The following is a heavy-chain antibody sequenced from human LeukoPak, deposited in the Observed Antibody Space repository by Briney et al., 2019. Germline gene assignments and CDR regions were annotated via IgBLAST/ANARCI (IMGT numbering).Heavy chain of an antibody. J-gene: IGHJ5*02. CDR1: GYSFTSSW. D-gene: IGHD3-10*01. CDR2: INPGDSDT. V-gene: IGHV5-51*01. CDR3: ARQPGAGWFDP. Sequence: GESLKISCQASGYSFTSSWIGWARQMPGKGLEWMAIINPGDSDTRCSPSFQGQVTISADKSISTVYLQWGSLEASDTAMYYCARQPGAGWFDPWGQGTLVTVSS.